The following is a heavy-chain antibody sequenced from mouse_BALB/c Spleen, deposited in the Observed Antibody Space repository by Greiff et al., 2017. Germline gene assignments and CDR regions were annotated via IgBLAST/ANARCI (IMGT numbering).Heavy chain of an antibody. CDR1: GYSFTGYF. CDR3: ARGASYYYAMDY. D-gene: IGHD6-1*01. Sequence: VQLQQSGPELVKPGASVKISCKASGYSFTGYFMNWVMQSHGKSLEWIGRINPYNGDTFYNQKFKGKATLTVDKPSSTAHMELRSLASEDSAVYYCARGASYYYAMDYWGQGTSVTVSS. CDR2: INPYNGDT. V-gene: IGHV1-20*02. J-gene: IGHJ4*01.